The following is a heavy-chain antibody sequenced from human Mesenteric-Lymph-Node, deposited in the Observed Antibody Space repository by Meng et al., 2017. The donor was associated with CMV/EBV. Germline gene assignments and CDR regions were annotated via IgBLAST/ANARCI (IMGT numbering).Heavy chain of an antibody. CDR3: ASHDFWSGYWFDP. J-gene: IGHJ5*02. CDR1: GFTFSSYS. D-gene: IGHD3-3*01. Sequence: GESLKISCAASGFTFSSYSMNWVRQAPGKGLEWVPYISSSSSTIYYADSVKGRFTISRDNAKNSLYLQMNSLRAEDTAVYYCASHDFWSGYWFDPWGQGTLVTVSS. V-gene: IGHV3-48*04. CDR2: ISSSSSTI.